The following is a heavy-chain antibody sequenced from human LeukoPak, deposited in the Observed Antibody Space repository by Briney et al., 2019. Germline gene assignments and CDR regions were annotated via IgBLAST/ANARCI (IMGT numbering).Heavy chain of an antibody. CDR1: GYTFTSYY. D-gene: IGHD3-16*02. CDR2: INPNSGGT. J-gene: IGHJ4*02. CDR3: ARVMITFGGIIGPFFDY. V-gene: IGHV1-2*02. Sequence: GASVKVSCKASGYTFTSYYMHWVRQAPGQGLEWMGWINPNSGGTNYAQKFQGRVTMTRDTSISTAYMELNRLRPDDTAMYYCARVMITFGGIIGPFFDYWGQGNLVTVSS.